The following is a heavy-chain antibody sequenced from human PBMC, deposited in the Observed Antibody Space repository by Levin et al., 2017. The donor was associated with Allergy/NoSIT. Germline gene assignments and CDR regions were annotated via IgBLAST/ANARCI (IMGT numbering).Heavy chain of an antibody. CDR2: ITHGGTT. Sequence: SETLSLTCGVYGGSFSGYYWSWIRQPPGKGLEWIGEITHGGTTDYNPSLKSRVTISVDTSKKQFALKLSSVSAADTAVYYCARGERIKILGAWPRSNWFDPWGQGTLVTVSS. J-gene: IGHJ5*02. D-gene: IGHD3-3*01. CDR3: ARGERIKILGAWPRSNWFDP. V-gene: IGHV4-34*01. CDR1: GGSFSGYY.